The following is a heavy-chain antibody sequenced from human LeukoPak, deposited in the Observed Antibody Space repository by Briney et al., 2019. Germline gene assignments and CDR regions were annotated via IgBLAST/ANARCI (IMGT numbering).Heavy chain of an antibody. CDR1: GFTFTNYA. CDR2: ISGGGGYTST. CDR3: AKPPPDNYHYYYGMDV. Sequence: GGSLKLSCAASGFTFTNYAMNWVRQAPGKGLELVSAISGGGGYTSTYYADSVKGRFTISRDNSKNTLYLQMNSLRAEDTAVYYCAKPPPDNYHYYYGMDVWGQGTTVTVSS. J-gene: IGHJ6*02. V-gene: IGHV3-23*01.